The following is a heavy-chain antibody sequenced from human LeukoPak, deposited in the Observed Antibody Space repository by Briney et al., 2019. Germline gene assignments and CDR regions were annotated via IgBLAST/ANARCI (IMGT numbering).Heavy chain of an antibody. Sequence: ASETLSLTCTVSGGSISSSPYYWGWIRQPPGKGLEWIGSIYYSGSTYYNPSLKSRVTISVDTSKNHFSLKLSSVTAADTAVYFCARHVSPTYYFDYWGQGTLVTVSP. J-gene: IGHJ4*02. V-gene: IGHV4-39*01. D-gene: IGHD5/OR15-5a*01. CDR3: ARHVSPTYYFDY. CDR1: GGSISSSPYY. CDR2: IYYSGST.